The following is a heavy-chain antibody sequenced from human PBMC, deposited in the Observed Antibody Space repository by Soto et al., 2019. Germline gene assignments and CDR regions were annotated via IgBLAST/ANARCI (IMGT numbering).Heavy chain of an antibody. CDR2: ISGSGGST. J-gene: IGHJ4*02. V-gene: IGHV3-23*01. CDR3: AKETREYYYDSSGYIDY. Sequence: GGSLRLSCAASGFTFSSYAMSWVRQAPGKGLEWVSAISGSGGSTYYADSVKGRFTISRDNSKNTLYLQMNSLRAEDTAVYYCAKETREYYYDSSGYIDYWGQGTLVTVSS. CDR1: GFTFSSYA. D-gene: IGHD3-22*01.